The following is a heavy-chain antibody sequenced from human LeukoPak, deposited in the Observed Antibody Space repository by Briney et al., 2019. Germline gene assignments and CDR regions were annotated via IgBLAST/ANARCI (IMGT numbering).Heavy chain of an antibody. Sequence: GGSLRLSCAASGFTFSSYAMSWVRQAPGKGLEWVSAISGSGGSTYYADSVKGRFTISRDNSKNTLYLQMNSLRAEDTAVYYCAKGYYYDSSGYYPEYFDYWGQGTLVTVSS. V-gene: IGHV3-23*01. D-gene: IGHD3-22*01. J-gene: IGHJ4*02. CDR2: ISGSGGST. CDR3: AKGYYYDSSGYYPEYFDY. CDR1: GFTFSSYA.